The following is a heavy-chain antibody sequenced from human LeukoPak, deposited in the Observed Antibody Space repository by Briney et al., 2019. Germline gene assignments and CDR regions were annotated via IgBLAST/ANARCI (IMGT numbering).Heavy chain of an antibody. Sequence: GGSLRLSCAASGFTFSSYSTNWVRQAPGKGLEWVSYISSSSSTIYYADSVKGRFTISRDNAKNSLYLQMNSLRAEDTAVYYCASPEDIVVVPAVPADGYWGQGTLVTVSS. D-gene: IGHD2-2*01. J-gene: IGHJ4*02. CDR3: ASPEDIVVVPAVPADGY. CDR1: GFTFSSYS. V-gene: IGHV3-48*01. CDR2: ISSSSSTI.